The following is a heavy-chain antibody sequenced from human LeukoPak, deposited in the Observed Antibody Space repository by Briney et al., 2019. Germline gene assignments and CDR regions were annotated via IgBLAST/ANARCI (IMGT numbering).Heavy chain of an antibody. V-gene: IGHV3-21*01. CDR2: ITSSSRNT. CDR3: ARDGIQRRLTYGMDV. CDR1: GFTFSSYT. D-gene: IGHD5-18*01. J-gene: IGHJ6*02. Sequence: GGSLRLSCAASGFTFSSYTMNWVRQAPGKGLEWVSSITSSSRNTYYADSVKGRFTISRDNAENSLYLQMNSLRAEDTAVYYCARDGIQRRLTYGMDVWGQGTTVTVSS.